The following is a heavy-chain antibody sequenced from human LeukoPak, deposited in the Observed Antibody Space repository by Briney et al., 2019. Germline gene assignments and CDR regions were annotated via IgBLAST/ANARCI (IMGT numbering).Heavy chain of an antibody. CDR1: GCLRSTRGMG. Sequence: GSGPTKVTPASGVTLTCSFSGCLRSTRGMGVGWIRQPPGKALEWLALIYLDDDKGYSPSLKSRLTIPKHNSKKQVVLTRTITDPVHTAPYYSVHHHGPRFDYWGQGTLVTVSS. CDR3: VHHHGPRFDY. V-gene: IGHV2-5*02. J-gene: IGHJ4*02. CDR2: IYLDDDK. D-gene: IGHD1-14*01.